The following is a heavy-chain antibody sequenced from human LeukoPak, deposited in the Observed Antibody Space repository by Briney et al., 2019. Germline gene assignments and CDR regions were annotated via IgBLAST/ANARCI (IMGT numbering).Heavy chain of an antibody. J-gene: IGHJ6*02. CDR2: ISSSSSYI. CDR3: ARVQQQLPLGGMDV. Sequence: GGSLRLSCAASGFTFSSYSMNWVRQAPGKGPEWVSSISSSSSYIYYADSVKGRFTISRDNAKNSLYLQMNSLRAEDTAVYYCARVQQQLPLGGMDVWGQGTTVTVSS. V-gene: IGHV3-21*01. CDR1: GFTFSSYS. D-gene: IGHD6-13*01.